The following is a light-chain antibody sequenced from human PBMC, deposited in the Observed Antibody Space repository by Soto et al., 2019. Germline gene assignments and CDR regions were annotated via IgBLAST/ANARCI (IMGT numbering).Light chain of an antibody. J-gene: IGLJ1*01. V-gene: IGLV2-14*01. CDR2: EVA. CDR3: SSYTTTSLPFV. CDR1: SSDIGGYNY. Sequence: QSALTHPASVSGSPGQSITISCTGSSSDIGGYNYVSWYQQYPGEAPKLLIYEVAHRPSGVSSRFSGSKSGDTASLTISGLQAEDEADYYCSSYTTTSLPFVFGTGTKVTVL.